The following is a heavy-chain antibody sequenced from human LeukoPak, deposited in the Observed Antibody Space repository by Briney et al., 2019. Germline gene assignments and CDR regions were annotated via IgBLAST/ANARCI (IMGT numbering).Heavy chain of an antibody. CDR2: IKQDGSEK. V-gene: IGHV3-7*01. D-gene: IGHD6-13*01. Sequence: GGSLRLSCAASGFTFSSYWMSWVRQAPGKGLEWVANIKQDGSEKYYVDSVKGRFTISRDNAKNSLYLQMNSLRAEDTAVYYCAREGIAAAAILDYWGQGTLVTVSS. CDR3: AREGIAAAAILDY. CDR1: GFTFSSYW. J-gene: IGHJ4*02.